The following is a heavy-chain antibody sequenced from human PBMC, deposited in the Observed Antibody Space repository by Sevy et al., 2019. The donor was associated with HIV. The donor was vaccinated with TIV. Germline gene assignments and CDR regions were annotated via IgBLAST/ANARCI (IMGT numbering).Heavy chain of an antibody. J-gene: IGHJ4*02. CDR2: FDTEDGET. Sequence: ASVKVSCKVSGYTLTKLSMHWVRQAPGKGLEWMGSFDTEDGETLYAQKLQGRVIMTEDTSTDTAYMEVNSLRSEDTAVYYCATTNDYYENSGCPFDYWGQGTLVTVSS. CDR3: ATTNDYYENSGCPFDY. V-gene: IGHV1-24*01. D-gene: IGHD3-22*01. CDR1: GYTLTKLS.